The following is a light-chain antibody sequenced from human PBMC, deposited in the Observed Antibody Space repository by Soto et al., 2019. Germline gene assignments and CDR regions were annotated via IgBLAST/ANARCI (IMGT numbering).Light chain of an antibody. CDR2: EVS. V-gene: IGLV2-14*01. Sequence: QSVLTQPASVSGSPGQSISISCTGTSSDVGGYNYVSWYQQQPGKAPKLMIYEVSSRPSGVSDRFSGSKSGNTASLTITGLQAEDEADYYCQSYDSSRSPLYVFGTGTKVTVL. CDR3: QSYDSSRSPLYV. CDR1: SSDVGGYNY. J-gene: IGLJ1*01.